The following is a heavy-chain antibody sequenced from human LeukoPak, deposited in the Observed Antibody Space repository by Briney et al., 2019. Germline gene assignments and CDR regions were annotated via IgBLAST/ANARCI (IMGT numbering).Heavy chain of an antibody. J-gene: IGHJ4*02. V-gene: IGHV1-2*02. Sequence: GASVKVSCKASGYTFTGYYMHWVRQAPGQGLEWMGWINPNSGGTNYAQKFQGRVTMTRDTSISTAYMELSRLRSDDTAVYYCARGQSSGWPQTWTFDYWGQGTLVTVSS. D-gene: IGHD3-22*01. CDR3: ARGQSSGWPQTWTFDY. CDR1: GYTFTGYY. CDR2: INPNSGGT.